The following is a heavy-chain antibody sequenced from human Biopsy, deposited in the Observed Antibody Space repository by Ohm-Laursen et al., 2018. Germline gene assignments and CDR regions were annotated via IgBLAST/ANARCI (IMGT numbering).Heavy chain of an antibody. CDR2: VYYTGST. Sequence: PSETLFLTCTVSGDSISSYYWSWIRQPPGKGLQWIGYVYYTGSTDYNPSLQSRVTISVDTSKNHFSLRLNSVTAADTAVYYCARATNSTGWPYYYFYGMDVWGQGTTVTVSS. J-gene: IGHJ6*02. CDR1: GDSISSYY. D-gene: IGHD2/OR15-2a*01. CDR3: ARATNSTGWPYYYFYGMDV. V-gene: IGHV4-59*01.